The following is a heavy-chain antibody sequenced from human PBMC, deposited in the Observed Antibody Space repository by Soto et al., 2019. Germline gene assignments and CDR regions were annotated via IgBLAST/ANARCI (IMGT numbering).Heavy chain of an antibody. V-gene: IGHV3-23*01. CDR3: AKYPGYYYDSTGYHFDY. J-gene: IGHJ4*02. CDR1: EVTSSNYA. D-gene: IGHD3-22*01. Sequence: PGGSRRLSCGAAEVTSSNYAMSWVRQAQGKGLEWVTAISYGGGTTYYADSVKGRFTISRDNSKNTLYLQMNSLRAEDTAVYFCAKYPGYYYDSTGYHFDYWGQGTLVTVSS. CDR2: ISYGGGTT.